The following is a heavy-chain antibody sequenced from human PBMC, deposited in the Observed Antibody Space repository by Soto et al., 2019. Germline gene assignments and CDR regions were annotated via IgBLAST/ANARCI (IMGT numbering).Heavy chain of an antibody. CDR1: GFTFSSYW. V-gene: IGHV3-74*01. CDR2: INSDGSST. D-gene: IGHD2-15*01. CDR3: AKGAYIVVVVPATRFLNWFDP. J-gene: IGHJ5*02. Sequence: GGSLRLSCAASGFTFSSYWMHWVRQAPGKGLVWVSRINSDGSSTSYADSVKGRFTISRDNSKNTLYLQMNSLRAEDTAVYYCAKGAYIVVVVPATRFLNWFDPWGQGTLVTVSS.